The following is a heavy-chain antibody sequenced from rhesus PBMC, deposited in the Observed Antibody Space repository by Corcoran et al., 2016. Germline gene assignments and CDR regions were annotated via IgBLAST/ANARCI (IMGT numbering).Heavy chain of an antibody. V-gene: IGHV4S11*01. CDR3: AKEEDYGNRGHRFDV. CDR2: IYGSGSSN. D-gene: IGHD4-35*01. Sequence: QVQLQESGPGLVKPSETLSLSCAVAGGLINNRYWSWIRRAPGEGLEWIGYIYGSGSSNKYNPSLESRVTLSVDTSKNQLSLRLSSVTAADTALYYCAKEEDYGNRGHRFDVWGPGVLITVSS. CDR1: GGLINNRY. J-gene: IGHJ5-1*01.